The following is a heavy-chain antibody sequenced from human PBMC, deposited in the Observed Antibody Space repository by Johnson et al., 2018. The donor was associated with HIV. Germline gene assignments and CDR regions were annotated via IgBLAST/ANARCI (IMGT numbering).Heavy chain of an antibody. J-gene: IGHJ3*02. CDR1: GVTFSTYA. Sequence: QVQLVESGGGGVQPGRSLRLSCVVSGVTFSTYAMHWVRQAPGKGLEWVAVISYDGSNKYYADSVKGRFTISRDNSKNSLYLQMNSLRAEDMAVYYCARGQGGIQLWFDGFDIWGQGTMVTVSS. CDR2: ISYDGSNK. D-gene: IGHD5-18*01. V-gene: IGHV3-30*04. CDR3: ARGQGGIQLWFDGFDI.